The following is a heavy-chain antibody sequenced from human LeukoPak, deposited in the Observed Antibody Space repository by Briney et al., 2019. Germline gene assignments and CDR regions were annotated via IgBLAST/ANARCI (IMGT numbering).Heavy chain of an antibody. Sequence: GGSLRLSCAASGFSFDDYAMHWVRQPPGMGLEWVSGISWNSGSIGYADSVRGRFTISRDNAKNSLYLQLNSLRAEDTALYYCARLRWDSLYYYGMDVWGEGTTVTVSS. CDR2: ISWNSGSI. D-gene: IGHD1-26*01. V-gene: IGHV3-9*01. J-gene: IGHJ6*04. CDR3: ARLRWDSLYYYGMDV. CDR1: GFSFDDYA.